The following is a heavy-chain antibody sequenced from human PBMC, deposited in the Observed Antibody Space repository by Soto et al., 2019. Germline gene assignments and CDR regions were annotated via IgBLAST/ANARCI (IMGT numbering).Heavy chain of an antibody. V-gene: IGHV4-59*01. CDR2: IYYSGST. Sequence: XETRSLACTVSGCSIVSYSFSWIRQPPGKGLEWIGYIYYSGSTNYNPSLKSRVTISVDTSKNQFSLKLSSVTAADTAVYYCARAPPIRFLEWNWFDHWGQGTLVTVSS. D-gene: IGHD3-3*01. J-gene: IGHJ5*02. CDR3: ARAPPIRFLEWNWFDH. CDR1: GCSIVSYS.